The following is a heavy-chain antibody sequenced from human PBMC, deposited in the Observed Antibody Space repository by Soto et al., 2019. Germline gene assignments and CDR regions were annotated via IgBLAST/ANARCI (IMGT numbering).Heavy chain of an antibody. CDR1: GGFVNSDTHS. J-gene: IGHJ6*02. CDR3: ARFVRSCSATTCSTRAGV. V-gene: IGHV4-61*01. D-gene: IGHD2-2*01. Sequence: SETLSLTCTVSGGFVNSDTHSWSWIRRTPGKRLEWIGFIYSGGSTKNPSLRSRVTMSVDTSKNQFSLKLRSVIVADTAVYHCARFVRSCSATTCSTRAGVWGQGITVTVSS. CDR2: IYSGGST.